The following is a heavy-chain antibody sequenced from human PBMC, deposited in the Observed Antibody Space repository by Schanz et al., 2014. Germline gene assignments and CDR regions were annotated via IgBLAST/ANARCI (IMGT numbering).Heavy chain of an antibody. V-gene: IGHV3-30*04. Sequence: QVQLVESGGGVVQPGRSLKLSCAASGFTFNDYAMHWVRQAPGKGLEWVAVISYEGSNKKYADSVKGRFTISRDSSRNTLYLQMNSLRAEDTAVYFCARGYTKTTSNSHFDPWGQGTLVTVSS. CDR3: ARGYTKTTSNSHFDP. CDR2: ISYEGSNK. J-gene: IGHJ5*02. D-gene: IGHD6-6*01. CDR1: GFTFNDYA.